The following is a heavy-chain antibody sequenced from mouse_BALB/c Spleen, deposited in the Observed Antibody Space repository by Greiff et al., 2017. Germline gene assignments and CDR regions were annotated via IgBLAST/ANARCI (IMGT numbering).Heavy chain of an antibody. Sequence: EVQLQQSGPELVKPGASVKISCKASGYSFTGYFMNWVMQSHGKSLEWIGRINPYNGDTFYNQKFKGKATLTVDKSSSTAHMELRSLASEDSAVYYCARGGSSLFDYWGQGTTLTVSS. V-gene: IGHV1-20*02. CDR2: INPYNGDT. D-gene: IGHD1-1*01. CDR3: ARGGSSLFDY. CDR1: GYSFTGYF. J-gene: IGHJ2*01.